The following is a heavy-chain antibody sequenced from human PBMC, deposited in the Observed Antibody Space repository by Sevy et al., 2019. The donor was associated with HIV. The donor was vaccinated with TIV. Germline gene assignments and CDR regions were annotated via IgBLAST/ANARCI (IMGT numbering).Heavy chain of an antibody. CDR3: GIGDTPRLTGSGTRLKDQSQNYFEF. J-gene: IGHJ4*02. V-gene: IGHV1-24*01. Sequence: ASVKVSCKVPRYTLSEVSMHWVRQAPGKGLEWMGGFVPEDGEIVYAQKFQGRVTVAEDTLTDTAYLEVTNLRSEDTATYCCGIGDTPRLTGSGTRLKDQSQNYFEFWGQGTLVTVSS. D-gene: IGHD2-2*01. CDR1: RYTLSEVS. CDR2: FVPEDGEI.